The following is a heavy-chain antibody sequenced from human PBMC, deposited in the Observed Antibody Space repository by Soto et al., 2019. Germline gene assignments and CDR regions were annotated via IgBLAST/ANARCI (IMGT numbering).Heavy chain of an antibody. V-gene: IGHV3-30-3*01. Sequence: QVQLVESGGGVVQPGRSLRLSCAASGFTFSSYAMHWVRQAPGKGLEWVAVISYDGSNKYYADSVKGRFTISRDNSKNTLYLQMNSLRAEDTAVYYCARDLRSGWKDYYGMDVWGQGTTVTVSS. CDR1: GFTFSSYA. J-gene: IGHJ6*02. CDR3: ARDLRSGWKDYYGMDV. CDR2: ISYDGSNK. D-gene: IGHD6-19*01.